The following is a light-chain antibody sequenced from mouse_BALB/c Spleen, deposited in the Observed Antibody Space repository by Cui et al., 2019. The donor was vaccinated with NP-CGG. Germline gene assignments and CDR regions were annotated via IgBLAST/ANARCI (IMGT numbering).Light chain of an antibody. J-gene: IGLJ1*01. CDR3: ALWYSNHWV. Sequence: QAVVTQESALTTSPGETVTITCRSSTGAVTTSNYANWVQEKPDHLVTGIIGGNNKRAPGVPARFSGSLIGDKAALTITGAQTEDEAIYFCALWYSNHWVFGGGTKLTVL. CDR1: TGAVTTSNY. V-gene: IGLV1*01. CDR2: GNN.